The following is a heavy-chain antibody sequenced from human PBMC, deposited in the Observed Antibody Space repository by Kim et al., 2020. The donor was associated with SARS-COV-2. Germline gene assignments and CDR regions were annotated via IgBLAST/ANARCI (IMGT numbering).Heavy chain of an antibody. V-gene: IGHV1-69*13. J-gene: IGHJ6*02. Sequence: SVKVSCKASGGTFSSYAISWVRQAPGQGLEWMGGIIPIFGTANYAQKFQGRVTITADESTSTAYMELSSLRSEDTAVYYCAREGDCSGGSCYLGYYYYGMDVWGQGTTVTVSS. CDR2: IIPIFGTA. D-gene: IGHD2-15*01. CDR1: GGTFSSYA. CDR3: AREGDCSGGSCYLGYYYYGMDV.